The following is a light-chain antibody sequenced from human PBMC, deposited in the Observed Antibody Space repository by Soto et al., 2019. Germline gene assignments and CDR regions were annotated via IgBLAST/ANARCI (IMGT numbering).Light chain of an antibody. CDR1: TSDVGAYNY. V-gene: IGLV2-14*01. J-gene: IGLJ1*01. CDR2: EVS. CDR3: SSKTSSSSPFV. Sequence: QSVLTQPASVSGSPGQSITISCTGSTSDVGAYNYVSWYKHHPGQAPQLMIYEVSNRPSGVSNRFSGYKSGNTASLTISGLQADDEGDYYCSSKTSSSSPFVFGTGTKVTVL.